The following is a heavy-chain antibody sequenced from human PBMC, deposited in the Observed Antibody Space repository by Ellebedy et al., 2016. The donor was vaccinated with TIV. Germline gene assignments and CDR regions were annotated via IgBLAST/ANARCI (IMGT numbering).Heavy chain of an antibody. D-gene: IGHD5-24*01. J-gene: IGHJ4*02. Sequence: ASVKVSCKASGGTFSSYAISWVRQAPGQGLEWMGGIIPIFGTANYAQKFQGRVTITADESTSTAYMELSSLRSEDTAVYYCARSGRDGYTAFDYWGQGTLVTVSS. CDR1: GGTFSSYA. V-gene: IGHV1-69*13. CDR2: IIPIFGTA. CDR3: ARSGRDGYTAFDY.